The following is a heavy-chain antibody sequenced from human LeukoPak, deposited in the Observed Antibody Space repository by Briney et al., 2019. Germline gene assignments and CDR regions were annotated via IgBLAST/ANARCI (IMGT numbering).Heavy chain of an antibody. CDR1: GFTFSSYS. CDR3: ARDIKSSSGYLFDY. D-gene: IGHD3-22*01. Sequence: GGSLRLSCAASGFTFSSYSMNWVRQAPGKGLEWVSSISSSSSYIYYADSVKGRFTISRDNAKNSLYLQMNSLRAEDTAVYYCARDIKSSSGYLFDYWGQGTLVTVSS. J-gene: IGHJ4*02. CDR2: ISSSSSYI. V-gene: IGHV3-21*01.